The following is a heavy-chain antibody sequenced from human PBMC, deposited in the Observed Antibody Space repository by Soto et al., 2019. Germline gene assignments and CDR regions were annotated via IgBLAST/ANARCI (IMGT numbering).Heavy chain of an antibody. D-gene: IGHD3-9*01. CDR3: ARVVLTITRGAFDA. Sequence: QVQLQESGPGLVKPSGTLSLTCAVSGGSISSSHWWTWVRQSPGKGLEYIGEISHSGTSNSNPSLMSRVTLSVDKSKNHISLTLTSVTAADTAFYYCARVVLTITRGAFDAWGQGTLVIVSS. J-gene: IGHJ3*01. CDR2: ISHSGTS. V-gene: IGHV4-4*02. CDR1: GGSISSSHW.